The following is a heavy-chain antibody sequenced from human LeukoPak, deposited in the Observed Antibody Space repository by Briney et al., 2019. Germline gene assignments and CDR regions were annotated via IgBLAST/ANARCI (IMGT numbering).Heavy chain of an antibody. Sequence: PSETLSLTCAVYGGSFSDYYWSWIRQPPGKGPEWMGYIYYSGSTYYNPSLKSRVTISADTSKNQFSLELSSVTAADTAEYYCAREVRRDGSGKPTRRFDYWGQGTLVTVSS. CDR3: AREVRRDGSGKPTRRFDY. J-gene: IGHJ4*02. CDR1: GGSFSDYY. D-gene: IGHD3-10*01. CDR2: IYYSGST. V-gene: IGHV4-30-4*01.